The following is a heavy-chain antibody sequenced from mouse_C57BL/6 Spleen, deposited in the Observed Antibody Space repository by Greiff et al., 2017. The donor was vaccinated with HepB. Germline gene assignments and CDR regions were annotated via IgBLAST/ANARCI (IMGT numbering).Heavy chain of an antibody. CDR1: GFTFSDYG. CDR3: AREDYGTGLFAY. CDR2: ISSGSSTI. J-gene: IGHJ3*01. D-gene: IGHD1-1*01. Sequence: EVKLVESGGGLVKPGGSLKLSCAASGFTFSDYGMHWVRQAPEKGLEWVAYISSGSSTIYYADTVKGRFTISRDNAKNTLFLQRTSLRSEDTAMYYCAREDYGTGLFAYWGQGTLVTVSA. V-gene: IGHV5-17*01.